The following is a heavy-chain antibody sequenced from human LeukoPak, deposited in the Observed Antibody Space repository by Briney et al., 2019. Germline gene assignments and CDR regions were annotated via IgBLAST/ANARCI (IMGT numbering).Heavy chain of an antibody. D-gene: IGHD1-26*01. CDR2: INPNSGGT. CDR1: GYTFTGYY. Sequence: ASVKVSCKASGYTFTGYYMHWVRQAPGQGLEWMGWINPNSGGTNYAQKFQGRVTMTRDTSISTAYMELSRLRSDDTAVYYCARGRIVEATRPDAYAFDIWGQGTMVTVSS. CDR3: ARGRIVEATRPDAYAFDI. V-gene: IGHV1-2*02. J-gene: IGHJ3*02.